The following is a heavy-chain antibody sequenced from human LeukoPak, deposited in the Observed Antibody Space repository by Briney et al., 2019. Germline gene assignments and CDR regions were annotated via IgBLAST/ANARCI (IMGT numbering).Heavy chain of an antibody. Sequence: PGGSLRLSCAASXXXFSDXXMSWIRXXXXXXXXXXXYXXXXGSTIYYADSVKGRFAISRDNAKNSLYLQMNSLRAEDTAVYYCARGPRKRAITVYDAFDIWGQGTMVTVSS. J-gene: IGHJ3*02. CDR2: XXXXGSTI. D-gene: IGHD4-11*01. CDR1: XXXFSDXX. CDR3: ARGPRKRAITVYDAFDI. V-gene: IGHV3-11*01.